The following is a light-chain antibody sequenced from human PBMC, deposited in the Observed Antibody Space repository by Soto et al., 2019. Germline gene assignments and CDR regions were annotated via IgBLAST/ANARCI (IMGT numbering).Light chain of an antibody. CDR2: DAS. CDR3: QHYNSYSEA. V-gene: IGKV1-5*01. CDR1: QTISSW. J-gene: IGKJ1*01. Sequence: DIQMTQSPSTLSGSVGDRVTITCRASQTISSWLAWYQQKPGRAPSLIIYDASTLERGVPSRFSGSGSGTEFTLTISSLQPDDFATYYCQHYNSYSEAFGQGTKVDIK.